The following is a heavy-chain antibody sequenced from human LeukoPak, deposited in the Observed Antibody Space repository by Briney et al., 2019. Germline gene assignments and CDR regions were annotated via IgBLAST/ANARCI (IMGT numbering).Heavy chain of an antibody. CDR1: GYTFTGYY. D-gene: IGHD3-16*01. CDR2: INPNSGGT. CDR3: ARTGVRLDVSWSPRFDP. J-gene: IGHJ5*02. V-gene: IGHV1-2*02. Sequence: ASVKVSCKASGYTFTGYYMHWVRQAPGQGLEWMGWINPNSGGTNYAQKFQGRVTMTRDTSISTAYMELSRLRSDDTAVYYCARTGVRLDVSWSPRFDPWGQGTLVTVSS.